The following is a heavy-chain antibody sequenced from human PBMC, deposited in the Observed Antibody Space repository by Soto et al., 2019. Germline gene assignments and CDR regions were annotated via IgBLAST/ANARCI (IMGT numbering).Heavy chain of an antibody. V-gene: IGHV1-69*13. J-gene: IGHJ6*02. CDR3: ARARTAGDAYYYYYGMDV. D-gene: IGHD6-13*01. CDR1: GGTFSSYA. CDR2: IIPIFGTA. Sequence: GASVKVSCKASGGTFSSYAISWVRQAPGQGLEWMGGIIPIFGTANYAQKFQGRVTITADESTSTAYMELSSLRSEDTAVYYCARARTAGDAYYYYYGMDVWGQGTTVTVS.